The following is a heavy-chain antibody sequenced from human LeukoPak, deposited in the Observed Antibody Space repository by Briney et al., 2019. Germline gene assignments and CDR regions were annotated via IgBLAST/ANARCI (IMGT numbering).Heavy chain of an antibody. CDR3: TLVRLAV. CDR1: GFTFSNAW. V-gene: IGHV3-15*01. CDR2: INSKSDGGTT. Sequence: GGSLRPSCAASGFTFSNAWMSWVRQAPGKGLEWVGRINSKSDGGTTDYAAPVKGRFTNSRDDSKNTVYLQLNSLKIEDTGVYYCTLVRLAVWGKGTTVTVSS. J-gene: IGHJ6*04. D-gene: IGHD2-8*02.